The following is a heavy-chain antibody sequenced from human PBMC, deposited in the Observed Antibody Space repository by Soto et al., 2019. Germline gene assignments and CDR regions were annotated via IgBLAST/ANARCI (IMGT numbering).Heavy chain of an antibody. D-gene: IGHD6-19*01. V-gene: IGHV4-61*01. CDR2: IYYSGST. CDR3: ARGVGQWLVEGFDY. CDR1: GGSVSSGSYY. Sequence: QVQLQESGPGLVKPSETLSLTCTVSGGSVSSGSYYWSWIRQPPGKGLEWIGYIYYSGSTNYNPSLTSRVTIAVDTSKNQFALKLSSVTAADTAVYYCARGVGQWLVEGFDYWGQGTLVTVSS. J-gene: IGHJ4*02.